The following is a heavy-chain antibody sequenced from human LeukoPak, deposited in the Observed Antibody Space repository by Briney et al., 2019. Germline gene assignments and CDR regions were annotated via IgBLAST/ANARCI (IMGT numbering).Heavy chain of an antibody. D-gene: IGHD3-10*01. Sequence: GGSLRLSCAASGFTFSSAAMSWFRQAPGKGLEWVSFIGVGGGNANYAGSVKGRFTISRGDSQNTLYLQMNSLRAEDTAVYYCARGGWQLLGGQGTLVTVSS. CDR1: GFTFSSAA. V-gene: IGHV3-23*01. CDR2: IGVGGGNA. J-gene: IGHJ4*02. CDR3: ARGGWQLL.